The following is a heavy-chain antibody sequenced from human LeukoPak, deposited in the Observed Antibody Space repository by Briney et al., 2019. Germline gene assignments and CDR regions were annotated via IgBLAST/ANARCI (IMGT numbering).Heavy chain of an antibody. CDR3: ARDRGSLGGFDI. Sequence: GGSLRLSCAASGFTVSTNYMSWVRQAPGKGLEWVSVIYSGDSTYYADSVKGRFTISRHSSKNTLYLQMNSLRAEDTAVYYCARDRGSLGGFDIWGHGTMVTVSS. CDR2: IYSGDST. CDR1: GFTVSTNY. J-gene: IGHJ3*02. D-gene: IGHD1-26*01. V-gene: IGHV3-53*04.